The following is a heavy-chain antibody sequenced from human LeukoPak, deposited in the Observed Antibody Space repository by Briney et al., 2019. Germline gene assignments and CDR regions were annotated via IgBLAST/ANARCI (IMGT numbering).Heavy chain of an antibody. CDR1: GGSIRSNGYY. D-gene: IGHD2-8*01. CDR3: ARGTNGVFDP. Sequence: SETLSLTCTVSGGSIRSNGYYWGWIRQPPGRGLEWIGSIYYTGTTYYNPSRKSRVTISVDMSKNQFSLKLSSVTAADTAVYYCARGTNGVFDPWGQGTLVTVSS. CDR2: IYYTGTT. J-gene: IGHJ5*02. V-gene: IGHV4-39*01.